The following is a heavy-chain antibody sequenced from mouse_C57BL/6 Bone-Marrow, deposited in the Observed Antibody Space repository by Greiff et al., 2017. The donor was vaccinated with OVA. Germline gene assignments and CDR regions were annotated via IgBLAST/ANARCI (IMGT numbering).Heavy chain of an antibody. Sequence: QVQLQQPGAELVKPGASVKLSCKASGYTFTSYWMHWVKQRPGQGLEWIGMIHPNSGSTNYNEKFKSKATLTVDKSSSTAYMQLSSLTSEDSAVYYCAREIYYYGSSYEFDYWGQGTTLTVSS. J-gene: IGHJ2*01. CDR1: GYTFTSYW. CDR3: AREIYYYGSSYEFDY. V-gene: IGHV1-64*01. CDR2: IHPNSGST. D-gene: IGHD1-1*01.